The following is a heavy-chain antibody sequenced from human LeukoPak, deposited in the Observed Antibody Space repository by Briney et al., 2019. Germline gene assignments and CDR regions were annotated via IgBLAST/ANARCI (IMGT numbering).Heavy chain of an antibody. D-gene: IGHD3-16*01. Sequence: ETLSLTCAVYGGSFSGYYWSWIRQAPGKGLEWVSYISSSSTIYYADSVKGRFTISRDNAKNSLYLQMNSLRAEDTAVYYCARGGQFMITPPIDWGQGTLVTVSS. CDR3: ARGGQFMITPPID. J-gene: IGHJ4*02. CDR2: ISSSSTI. V-gene: IGHV3-69-1*01. CDR1: GGSFSGYY.